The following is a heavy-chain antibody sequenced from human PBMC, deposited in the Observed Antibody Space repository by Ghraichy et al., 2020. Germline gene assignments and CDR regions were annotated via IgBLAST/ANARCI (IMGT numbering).Heavy chain of an antibody. CDR3: ARHLHDYGDYPYYFDY. J-gene: IGHJ4*02. CDR1: GGSISSSSYY. D-gene: IGHD4-17*01. CDR2: IYYSGST. Sequence: SETLSLTCTVSGGSISSSSYYWGWIRQPPGKGLEWIGSIYYSGSTYYNPSLKSRVTISVDTSKNQFSLKLSSVTAADTAVYYCARHLHDYGDYPYYFDYWGQGTLVTVSS. V-gene: IGHV4-39*07.